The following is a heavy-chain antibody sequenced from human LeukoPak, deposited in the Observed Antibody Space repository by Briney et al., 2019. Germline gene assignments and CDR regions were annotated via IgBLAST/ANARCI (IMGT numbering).Heavy chain of an antibody. J-gene: IGHJ3*02. CDR3: ARDHEENYYDSSGFSTGGAFDI. Sequence: ASVKVSCKASGYTFIGYYMHWVRQAPGQGLEWMGWINPNSGGTNYAQKFQGRVTMTRDTSISTAYMELSRLRSDDTAVYYCARDHEENYYDSSGFSTGGAFDIWGQGTMVTVSS. V-gene: IGHV1-2*02. CDR1: GYTFIGYY. CDR2: INPNSGGT. D-gene: IGHD3-22*01.